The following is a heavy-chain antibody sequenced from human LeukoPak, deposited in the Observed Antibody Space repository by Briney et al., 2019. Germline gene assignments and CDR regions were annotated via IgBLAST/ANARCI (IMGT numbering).Heavy chain of an antibody. J-gene: IGHJ4*02. V-gene: IGHV4-59*12. D-gene: IGHD3-22*01. CDR3: ASTNYYDSSVDY. CDR2: IYYSGST. CDR1: GDSISSYY. Sequence: SETLSLTCTVSGDSISSYYWSWIRQPPGKGLEWIGYIYYSGSTKYNPSLKSRVTISVDRSKNQFSLKLSSVTAADTAVYYCASTNYYDSSVDYWGQGTLVTVSS.